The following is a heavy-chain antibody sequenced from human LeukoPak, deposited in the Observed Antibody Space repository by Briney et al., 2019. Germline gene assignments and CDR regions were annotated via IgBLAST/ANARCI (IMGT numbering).Heavy chain of an antibody. D-gene: IGHD3-22*01. J-gene: IGHJ4*02. CDR3: AKGSNYDSNGYFDN. Sequence: GGSLRLSCAVSGSTLSSHAMSWVRQAPGKGLKWVSAVSGSGGSAYYADSVKGRFTIYRDNSKRTLYLQMSSLRAEDTAVYYCAKGSNYDSNGYFDNWGQGTLVTVSS. V-gene: IGHV3-23*01. CDR1: GSTLSSHA. CDR2: VSGSGGSA.